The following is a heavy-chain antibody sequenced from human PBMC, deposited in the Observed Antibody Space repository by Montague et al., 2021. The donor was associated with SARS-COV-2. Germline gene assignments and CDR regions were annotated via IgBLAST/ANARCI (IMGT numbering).Heavy chain of an antibody. D-gene: IGHD3-16*01. CDR2: IYWDDDK. J-gene: IGHJ5*02. V-gene: IGHV2-5*02. CDR3: THYRPSTGGT. Sequence: PELVTPTQTLTLTCTFSGFSLPTSGVSVNWILPPPGKALEWLSLIYWDDDKRYSSSLGSRLTITKDTSKTQVVLTMTNMDPVDTATYFCTHYRPSTGGTWGQGALVTVSS. CDR1: GFSLPTSGVS.